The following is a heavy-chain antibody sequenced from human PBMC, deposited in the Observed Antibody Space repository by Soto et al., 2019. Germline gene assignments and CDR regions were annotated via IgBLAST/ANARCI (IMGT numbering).Heavy chain of an antibody. Sequence: QITLKESGPTLVKPTQTLTLTCTYSGFSLSTSGVGVGWISQPPGKALEWLALIYWDDDKRYSPSLKSRLTITKDTSKNQVVLTITNMDPVDTATYYCATARTFSGLDYWGQGTLVTVSS. CDR3: ATARTFSGLDY. CDR2: IYWDDDK. D-gene: IGHD3-10*01. V-gene: IGHV2-5*02. J-gene: IGHJ4*02. CDR1: GFSLSTSGVG.